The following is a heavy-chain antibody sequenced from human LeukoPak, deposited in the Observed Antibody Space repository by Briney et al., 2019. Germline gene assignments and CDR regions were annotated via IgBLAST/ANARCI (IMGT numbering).Heavy chain of an antibody. CDR1: GYSISSGYY. CDR3: ARVLLWFGEEFFDY. J-gene: IGHJ4*02. Sequence: SETLSLTCTVSGYSISSGYYWGWIRQPPGKGLEWIGEINHSGSTNYNPSLKSRVTISVDTSKNQFSLKLSSVTAADTAVYYCARVLLWFGEEFFDYWGQGTLVTVSS. D-gene: IGHD3-10*01. CDR2: INHSGST. V-gene: IGHV4-38-2*02.